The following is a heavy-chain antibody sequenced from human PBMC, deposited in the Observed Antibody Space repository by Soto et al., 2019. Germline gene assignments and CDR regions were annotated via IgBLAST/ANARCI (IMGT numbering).Heavy chain of an antibody. V-gene: IGHV1-2*02. CDR3: AREYNWHYQGWTVY. D-gene: IGHD1-7*01. Sequence: EASVKVSCKASGYRFIDYFMHGVRRAPGQGLEWMGWINPKSGGTKIAQKFQGRTTMTRDTSINTVFMELSRLTSDDTAVYFCAREYNWHYQGWTVYCGLGTLVTVSS. CDR2: INPKSGGT. CDR1: GYRFIDYF. J-gene: IGHJ4*02.